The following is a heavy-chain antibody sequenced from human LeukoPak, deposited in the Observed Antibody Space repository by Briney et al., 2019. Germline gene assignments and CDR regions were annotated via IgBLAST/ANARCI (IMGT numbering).Heavy chain of an antibody. CDR1: GGSISSSSYY. D-gene: IGHD3-9*01. V-gene: IGHV4-39*01. CDR2: IYYSGST. CDR3: AWGVVYYDILTGFDP. Sequence: SETLSLTCTVSGGSISSSSYYWGWIRQPPGKGLEWIGSIYYSGSTYYNPSLKSRVTISVDTSKNQFSLKLSSVTAAGTAVYYCAWGVVYYDILTGFDPWGQGTLVTVSS. J-gene: IGHJ5*02.